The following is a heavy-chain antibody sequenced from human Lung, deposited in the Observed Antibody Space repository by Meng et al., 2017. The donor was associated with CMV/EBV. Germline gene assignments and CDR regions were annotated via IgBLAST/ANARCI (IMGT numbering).Heavy chain of an antibody. CDR2: ISSNGSTI. J-gene: IGHJ6*02. Sequence: GGSLRLXCAASGFTFSSYEMNWVRQAPGKGLEWVSYISSNGSTIYYADSVNGRFTISRDNAKNSLYLQMNSQRSEDTAVYYCARDPLWFGVNYYYGMDVXGQGXTVTVSS. V-gene: IGHV3-48*03. D-gene: IGHD3-10*01. CDR3: ARDPLWFGVNYYYGMDV. CDR1: GFTFSSYE.